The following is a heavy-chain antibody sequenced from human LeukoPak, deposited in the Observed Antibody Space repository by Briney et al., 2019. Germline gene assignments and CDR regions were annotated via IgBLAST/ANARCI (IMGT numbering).Heavy chain of an antibody. V-gene: IGHV3-74*01. J-gene: IGHJ4*02. CDR1: RFTFSSYW. CDR3: ARASVVSTGPYDY. D-gene: IGHD2-2*01. Sequence: PGGPLRLPCAASRFTFSSYWMHWLRQAPGKGLVWVSRINSDGSATYADFVKGPFTIPRDNSKNTLDLQMNGLRAEDTGVYYCARASVVSTGPYDYWGQGTLVTVSS. CDR2: INSDGSA.